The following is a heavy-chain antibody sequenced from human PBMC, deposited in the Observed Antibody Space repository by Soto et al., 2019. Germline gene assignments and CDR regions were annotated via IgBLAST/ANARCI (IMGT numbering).Heavy chain of an antibody. J-gene: IGHJ6*02. D-gene: IGHD3-10*01. Sequence: SETLSLTCAVYGGSFSGYYWSWIRQPPGKGLEWIGEINHSGSTNYNPSLKSRVTISVDTSKNQFSLKLSSVTAADTAVHYCARGRERNYYGSGSYYSNPNYYYYYGMDVWGQGTTVTVSS. CDR2: INHSGST. CDR3: ARGRERNYYGSGSYYSNPNYYYYYGMDV. V-gene: IGHV4-34*01. CDR1: GGSFSGYY.